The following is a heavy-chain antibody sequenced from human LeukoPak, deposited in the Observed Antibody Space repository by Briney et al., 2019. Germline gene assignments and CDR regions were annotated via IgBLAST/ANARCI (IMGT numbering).Heavy chain of an antibody. Sequence: GGSLRLSCAASGFTFSSYAMSWVRQAPGKGLEWVSAISGSGGSTYYADSVKGRFTISRDNSKNTLYLQRNSLRAEDTAVYYCAKDRLTYYYDSSGYYFFDYWGQGTLVTVSS. CDR3: AKDRLTYYYDSSGYYFFDY. D-gene: IGHD3-22*01. CDR2: ISGSGGST. V-gene: IGHV3-23*01. CDR1: GFTFSSYA. J-gene: IGHJ4*02.